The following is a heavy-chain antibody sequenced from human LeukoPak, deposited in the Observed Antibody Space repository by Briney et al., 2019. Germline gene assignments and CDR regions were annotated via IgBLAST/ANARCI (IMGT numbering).Heavy chain of an antibody. D-gene: IGHD6-19*01. CDR2: IFYSGST. CDR3: ARDKEWLAPFDY. J-gene: IGHJ4*02. CDR1: GDSIGSSSYY. V-gene: IGHV4-39*07. Sequence: SETLSLTCTVSGDSIGSSSYYWGWIRQPPGKGLEWIGSIFYSGSTYYNPSLKSRITISLDTSKNQFSLKLRSVTAADTAVYYCARDKEWLAPFDYWGLGTLVTVSS.